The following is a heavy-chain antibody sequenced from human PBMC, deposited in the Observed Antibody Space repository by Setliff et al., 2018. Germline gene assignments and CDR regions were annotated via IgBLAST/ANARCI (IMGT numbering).Heavy chain of an antibody. CDR3: ARDRPTRASGAFDI. Sequence: HPGGSLRLSCAASGFTFSSYGMHWVRQAPGKGLEWVAFIRYDGSNKYYADSVKGRFTISRDNSKNTPYLQMNSLRAEDTAVYYCARDRPTRASGAFDIWGQGNAGHRLL. J-gene: IGHJ3*02. D-gene: IGHD1-26*01. CDR2: IRYDGSNK. CDR1: GFTFSSYG. V-gene: IGHV3-30*02.